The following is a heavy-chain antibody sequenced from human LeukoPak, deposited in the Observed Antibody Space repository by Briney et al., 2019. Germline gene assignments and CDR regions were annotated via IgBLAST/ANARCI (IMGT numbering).Heavy chain of an antibody. Sequence: PSETLSLTCAVSSDSIFSTNWWSWVRQPPGKGLEWIGEIYHSGSTNYNPSLKSRVTISVDKSKNQFSLKLSSVTAADTAVYYCARAWFGAFDYWGQGTLVTVSS. J-gene: IGHJ4*02. D-gene: IGHD3-10*01. CDR2: IYHSGST. V-gene: IGHV4-4*02. CDR3: ARAWFGAFDY. CDR1: SDSIFSTNW.